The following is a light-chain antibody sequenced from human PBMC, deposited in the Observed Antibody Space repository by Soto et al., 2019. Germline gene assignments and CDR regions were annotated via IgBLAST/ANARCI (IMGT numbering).Light chain of an antibody. CDR1: QSISSY. J-gene: IGKJ1*01. CDR2: AAS. V-gene: IGKV1-39*01. Sequence: DIQMTQSPSSPSASVGGRVTITCRASQSISSYLNWYQQKPGRAPKLLIYAASSLQSGVPSSFSGSGSGTDFTLTITSLQPEDFATYFCQQSNSTPQWTFGQGTKVDIK. CDR3: QQSNSTPQWT.